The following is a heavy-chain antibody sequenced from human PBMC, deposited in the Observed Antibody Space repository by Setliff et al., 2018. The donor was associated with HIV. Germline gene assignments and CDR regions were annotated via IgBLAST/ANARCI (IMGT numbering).Heavy chain of an antibody. J-gene: IGHJ4*02. V-gene: IGHV4-61*01. D-gene: IGHD1-1*01. Sequence: SGPTLVNPTETLTLTCTVSGFSLSNTRMGVSWIRQPPGKGLEWIGYIYYSGSTNYNPSLKGRVTISVDTSKNQFSLKLSSVTAADTAVYYCARGVRPYYFDYWGQGTLVTVSS. CDR2: IYYSGST. CDR1: GFSLSNTRMG. CDR3: ARGVRPYYFDY.